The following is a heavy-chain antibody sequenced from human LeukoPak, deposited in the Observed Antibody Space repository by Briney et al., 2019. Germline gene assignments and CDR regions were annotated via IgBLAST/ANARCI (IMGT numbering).Heavy chain of an antibody. CDR2: LSYDGSNT. V-gene: IGHV3-30*18. J-gene: IGHJ4*02. D-gene: IGHD2/OR15-2a*01. CDR3: AKDPHQLILSNYFDD. Sequence: PGGSLRLSCAASGLTFSSRAMYWVRQAPAKGLEWVAGLSYDGSNTYYLDSVKGRFTISGDNSKNTLYLQMDSLRTEDTAVYYCAKDPHQLILSNYFDDWGQGTLVTVSS. CDR1: GLTFSSRA.